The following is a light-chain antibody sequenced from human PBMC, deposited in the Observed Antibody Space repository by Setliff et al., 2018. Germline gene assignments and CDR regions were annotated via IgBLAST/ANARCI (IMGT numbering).Light chain of an antibody. V-gene: IGLV2-14*03. CDR2: DVS. J-gene: IGLJ3*02. CDR1: SSDIGGYNY. Sequence: QSALTQPASVSGSPGQSITISCTGTSSDIGGYNYVSWYQQHAGKAPKVMIYDVSNRPSGVSDRFSGSKSGNTASLTISELQTEDEADYYCSSYTSTSTLDWVFGGGTKVT. CDR3: SSYTSTSTLDWV.